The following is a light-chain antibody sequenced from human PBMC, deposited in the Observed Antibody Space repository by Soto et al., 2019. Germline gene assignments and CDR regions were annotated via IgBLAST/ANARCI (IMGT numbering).Light chain of an antibody. CDR2: WAS. J-gene: IGKJ1*01. CDR3: QQYINAPQT. CDR1: QSVLYSPNNKNY. Sequence: DIVMTQSPDSLAVSLGERATINCKSSQSVLYSPNNKNYLAWYQQKPGQPPKLLVYWASTRESGVPDRFSGSGSETDFTLTINSLQAEDVAVYYCQQYINAPQTFGQGTQVAIK. V-gene: IGKV4-1*01.